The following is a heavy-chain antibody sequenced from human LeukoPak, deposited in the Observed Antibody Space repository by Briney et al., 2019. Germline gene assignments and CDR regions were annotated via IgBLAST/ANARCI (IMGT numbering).Heavy chain of an antibody. D-gene: IGHD2-21*02. CDR3: ARVCGGDCGAFDY. CDR2: IYYSGST. V-gene: IGHV4-59*01. CDR1: GGSISSYY. Sequence: SETLSLTCTVSGGSISSYYWSWIRQPPGKGLEWIGYIYYSGSTNYNPSLKSRVTISVDTSKNQFSLKLSSVTAADTAVYYCARVCGGDCGAFDYWGQGTLVTVSS. J-gene: IGHJ4*02.